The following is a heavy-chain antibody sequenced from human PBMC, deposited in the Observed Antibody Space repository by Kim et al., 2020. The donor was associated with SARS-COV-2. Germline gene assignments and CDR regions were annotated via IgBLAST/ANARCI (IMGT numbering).Heavy chain of an antibody. J-gene: IGHJ6*01. CDR2: INHSGST. CDR1: GGSFSGYN. D-gene: IGHD3-22*01. Sequence: SETLSLTCAVYGGSFSGYNWSWIRQPPGKGLEWIGEINHSGSTNYNPSLKSRVTISVDTSKNQFPLKLSSVPAADTAAYYCARASGGITMIVVVSPYYD. V-gene: IGHV4-34*01. CDR3: ARASGGITMIVVVSPYYD.